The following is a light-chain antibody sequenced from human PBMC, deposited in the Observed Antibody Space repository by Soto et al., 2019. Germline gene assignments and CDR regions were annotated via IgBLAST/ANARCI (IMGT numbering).Light chain of an antibody. Sequence: QSALTQPASVSGSPGQSITISCTGTSSDVGSYNLVSWYQQHPGKAPKIMIYEGSKRPSGVSNRFSGSKSGNTASLTISGLQAEDEAYYYCCSYAGSRTYVFGTGTKLTVL. CDR2: EGS. V-gene: IGLV2-23*01. J-gene: IGLJ1*01. CDR1: SSDVGSYNL. CDR3: CSYAGSRTYV.